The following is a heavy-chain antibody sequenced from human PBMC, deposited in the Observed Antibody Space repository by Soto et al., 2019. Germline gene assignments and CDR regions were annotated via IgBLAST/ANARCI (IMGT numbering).Heavy chain of an antibody. CDR3: AKDKKIAARLKQEYGMDV. Sequence: GGSLRLSCSASGFTFSSYGMHWVRQAPGKGLEWVAVISYDGSNKYYADSVKGRFTISRDNSKNTLYLQMNSLRAEDTAVYYCAKDKKIAARLKQEYGMDVWGQGTTVTVSS. CDR1: GFTFSSYG. V-gene: IGHV3-30*18. J-gene: IGHJ6*02. D-gene: IGHD6-6*01. CDR2: ISYDGSNK.